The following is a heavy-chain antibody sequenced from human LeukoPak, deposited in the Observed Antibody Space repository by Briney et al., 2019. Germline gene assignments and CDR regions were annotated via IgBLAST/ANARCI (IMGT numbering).Heavy chain of an antibody. D-gene: IGHD3-3*01. CDR1: GGTFSSYA. Sequence: SVKVSCKASGGTFSSYAISWVRQAPGQGLEWMGGIIPIFGTANYAQKFQGRVTITTDESTSTAYMELSSLRSEDTAVYYCARDRLLYYDFWSGQGDAFDIWGQGTMVTVSS. J-gene: IGHJ3*02. V-gene: IGHV1-69*05. CDR3: ARDRLLYYDFWSGQGDAFDI. CDR2: IIPIFGTA.